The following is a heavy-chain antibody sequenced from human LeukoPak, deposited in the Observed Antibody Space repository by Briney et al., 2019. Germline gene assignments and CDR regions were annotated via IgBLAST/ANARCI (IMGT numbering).Heavy chain of an antibody. D-gene: IGHD6-13*01. V-gene: IGHV4-34*01. CDR2: INHSGST. Sequence: SETLSLTCAVYGGSFSGYYWSWIRQPPGKGLEWIGEINHSGSTNYNPSLKSRVTISVDTSKNQFSLTLSSVTAADTAVYYCARGHTSSRLDYWGQGTLVTVSS. CDR1: GGSFSGYY. J-gene: IGHJ4*02. CDR3: ARGHTSSRLDY.